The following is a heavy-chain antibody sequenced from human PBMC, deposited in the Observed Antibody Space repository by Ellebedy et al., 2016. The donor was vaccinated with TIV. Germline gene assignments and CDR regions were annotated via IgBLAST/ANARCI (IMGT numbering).Heavy chain of an antibody. CDR3: ARQAGSYGGFDY. V-gene: IGHV3-20*01. CDR2: INWNGGST. CDR1: GFTFDDYG. D-gene: IGHD3-10*01. Sequence: GESLKISXAASGFTFDDYGMSWVRQAPGKGLEWVSGINWNGGSTGYADSVKGRFTISRDNAKNSLYLQMNSLRAEDTALYHCARQAGSYGGFDYWGQGTLVTVSS. J-gene: IGHJ4*02.